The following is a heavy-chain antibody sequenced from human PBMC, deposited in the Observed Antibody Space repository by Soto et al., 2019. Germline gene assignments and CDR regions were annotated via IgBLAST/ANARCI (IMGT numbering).Heavy chain of an antibody. CDR2: MNPNSGNT. CDR3: AASYCSSTSCYDPYYYMDV. J-gene: IGHJ6*03. Sequence: ASVKVSCKASGYTSTSYDINWVRQAAGQGLEWMGRMNPNSGNTGYAQKFQGRVTMTTDTSTTTAYMELSSLRSEDTAVYYCAASYCSSTSCYDPYYYMDVWGKGTTVTVSS. CDR1: GYTSTSYD. D-gene: IGHD2-2*01. V-gene: IGHV1-8*01.